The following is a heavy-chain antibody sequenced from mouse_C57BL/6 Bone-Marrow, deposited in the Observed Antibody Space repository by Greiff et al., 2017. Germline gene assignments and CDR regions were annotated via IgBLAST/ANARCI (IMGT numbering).Heavy chain of an antibody. CDR1: GFTFSSYA. J-gene: IGHJ2*01. V-gene: IGHV5-4*01. CDR2: ISDGGSYT. D-gene: IGHD4-1*01. CDR3: ERNWDVDY. Sequence: EVQLQESGGGLVKPGGSLKLSCAASGFTFSSYAMSWVRQTPEKRLEWVATISDGGSYTYYPDNVKGRFTISRDNAKNHLYLQMSHLKSEDTAMYYCERNWDVDYGGQGTPLT.